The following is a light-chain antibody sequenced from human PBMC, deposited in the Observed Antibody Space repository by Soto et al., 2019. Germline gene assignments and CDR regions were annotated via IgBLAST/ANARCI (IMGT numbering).Light chain of an antibody. CDR3: QQYNTYSGT. J-gene: IGKJ1*01. CDR2: DAS. V-gene: IGKV1-5*01. Sequence: DIQMTQSPSTLSASVGDKVTITCRASKNINTWVAWYQQKPGKAPKLLIYDASSLESGVPSRFSGSGSGTEFTLTINSLQPDDFATYYCQQYNTYSGTFGPGTKVDIK. CDR1: KNINTW.